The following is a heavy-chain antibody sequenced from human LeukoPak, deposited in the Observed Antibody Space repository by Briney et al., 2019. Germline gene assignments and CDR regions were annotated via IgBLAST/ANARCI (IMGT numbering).Heavy chain of an antibody. CDR1: GFTFSTYG. V-gene: IGHV3-15*01. Sequence: PGGSLRLSCVASGFTFSTYGMHWVRQAPGKGLEWVGRIFSKAHGGTTDYAAPVKGRFTISRDDSKNTLFLQMNSLKTEDTAVYYCTTYLPTAPDKRGAAADTGGDYWGQGTLVTVSS. D-gene: IGHD6-13*01. J-gene: IGHJ4*02. CDR2: IFSKAHGGTT. CDR3: TTYLPTAPDKRGAAADTGGDY.